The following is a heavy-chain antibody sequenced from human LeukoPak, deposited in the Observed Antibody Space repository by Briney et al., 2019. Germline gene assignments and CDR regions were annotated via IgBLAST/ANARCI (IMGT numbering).Heavy chain of an antibody. CDR2: IYYSGST. CDR1: GGSISSYY. CDR3: ARGYYDSSGYYYLLDY. Sequence: PSETLCLTCTVSGGSISSYYWSWIRQPAGKGLEWIGYIYYSGSTNYNPSLKSRVTISVDTSKKQFSLKLTSVTAADTAVYYCARGYYDSSGYYYLLDYWGQGTLVTVSS. D-gene: IGHD3-22*01. V-gene: IGHV4-59*01. J-gene: IGHJ4*02.